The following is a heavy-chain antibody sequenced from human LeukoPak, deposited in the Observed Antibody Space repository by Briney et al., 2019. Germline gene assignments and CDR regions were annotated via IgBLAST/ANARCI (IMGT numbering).Heavy chain of an antibody. Sequence: SETLSLTCTVSGGSISNKYWSWIRQPPGKGLEWIGYIYYSGSTNYNPSLKSRVTILVDTSKNQFPLKLSSVTAADTAVYYCARDGFGSSSSLDYWGQGTLVTVSS. CDR2: IYYSGST. D-gene: IGHD6-13*01. CDR1: GGSISNKY. V-gene: IGHV4-59*01. CDR3: ARDGFGSSSSLDY. J-gene: IGHJ4*02.